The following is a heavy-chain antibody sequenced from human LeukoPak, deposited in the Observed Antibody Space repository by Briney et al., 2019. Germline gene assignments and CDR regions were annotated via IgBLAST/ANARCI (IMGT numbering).Heavy chain of an antibody. J-gene: IGHJ4*02. CDR2: IYHSGST. CDR1: GGSISSGGYY. CDR3: AREGLTIFGVV. V-gene: IGHV4-30-2*01. Sequence: PSETLSLTCTVSGGSISSGGYYWSWIRQPPGKGLEWIGYIYHSGSTYYNPSLKSRVTISVDRSKNQFSLKLSSVTAADTAVYYCAREGLTIFGVVWGQGTLVTVSS. D-gene: IGHD3-3*01.